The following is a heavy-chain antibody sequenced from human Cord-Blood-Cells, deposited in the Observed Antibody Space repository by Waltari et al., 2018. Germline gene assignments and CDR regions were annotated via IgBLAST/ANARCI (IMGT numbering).Heavy chain of an antibody. J-gene: IGHJ3*02. CDR3: ARDTIAAASAFDI. Sequence: QVQLQESGPGLVKPSQTLSLTCTVSGGSIRSGGYSWSWIRQHPGKGLEWIGYIYYSGSTYYNPSLKSRVTISVDTSKNQFSLKLSSVTAADTAVYYCARDTIAAASAFDIWGQGTMVTVSS. V-gene: IGHV4-31*03. CDR1: GGSIRSGGYS. D-gene: IGHD6-13*01. CDR2: IYYSGST.